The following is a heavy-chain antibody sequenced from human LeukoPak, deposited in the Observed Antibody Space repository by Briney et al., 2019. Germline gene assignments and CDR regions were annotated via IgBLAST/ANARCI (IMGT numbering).Heavy chain of an antibody. V-gene: IGHV3-23*01. CDR3: AKDRGQIYYNYYMDV. J-gene: IGHJ6*03. D-gene: IGHD3-10*01. Sequence: GGSLRLSCEVSGFPVRSRYMTWVRQPPGKGLEWVSTLGDGGIDTYYADSVKGRFTISRDNSKNTLYLHMNSLRAEDTAVYYCAKDRGQIYYNYYMDVWGKGTTVTVSS. CDR2: LGDGGIDT. CDR1: GFPVRSRY.